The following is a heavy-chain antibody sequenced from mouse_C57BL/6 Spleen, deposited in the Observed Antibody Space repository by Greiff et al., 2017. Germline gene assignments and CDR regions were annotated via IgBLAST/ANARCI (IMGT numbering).Heavy chain of an antibody. V-gene: IGHV1-15*01. J-gene: IGHJ2*01. Sequence: QVQLQQSGAELVRPGASVTLSCKASGYTFTDYEMHWVKQTPVHGLEWIGAIDPETGGTAYNQKFKGKAILTADKSSSTAYMELRSLTSEDSAVYYCTRCWIPYDFDYWGQGTTLTVSS. CDR3: TRCWIPYDFDY. CDR1: GYTFTDYE. D-gene: IGHD1-1*01. CDR2: IDPETGGT.